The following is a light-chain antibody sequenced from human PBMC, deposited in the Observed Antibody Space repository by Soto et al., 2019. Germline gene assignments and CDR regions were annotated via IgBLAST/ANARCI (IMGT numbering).Light chain of an antibody. CDR2: AES. CDR3: QQVKSYPRT. CDR1: QGIAGS. V-gene: IGKV1-9*01. Sequence: DIQLTQSPSFLSASVGDRVTITCRASQGIAGSLAWYQQKPGKPPKLLIYAESTLQSGVPSRFSGSGSGTRGTLTISSLQPEHFATYYCQQVKSYPRTFGGGTKVDNK. J-gene: IGKJ4*01.